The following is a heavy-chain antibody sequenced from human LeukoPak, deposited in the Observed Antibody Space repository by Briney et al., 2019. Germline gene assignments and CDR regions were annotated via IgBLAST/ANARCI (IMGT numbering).Heavy chain of an antibody. D-gene: IGHD2-15*01. CDR3: ASATLRCRGGSCYEMDV. CDR1: GYTFTSYA. V-gene: IGHV1-3*01. Sequence: ASVTVSSTASGYTFTSYAMHWVRQAPAQRLEWMGWVNAGNGNTKYSQEFQGRVTITRATSASTAYMELSSLRSEDTAVYYCASATLRCRGGSCYEMDVWGKGTTVTVSS. CDR2: VNAGNGNT. J-gene: IGHJ6*04.